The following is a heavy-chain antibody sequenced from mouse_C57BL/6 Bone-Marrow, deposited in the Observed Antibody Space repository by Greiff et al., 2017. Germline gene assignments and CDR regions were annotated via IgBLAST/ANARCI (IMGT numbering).Heavy chain of an antibody. D-gene: IGHD1-1*01. Sequence: QVQLKQSAAELARPGASVMMSCKASGYSFTSYTMHWVTQRPGQGLEWIGYINPSCGYTEYNQQFKDKTTLTADKSSSTAYMQLSSLTSEDSAFYYCARYGWGSRGYWGQGTAVTVSS. CDR1: GYSFTSYT. CDR3: ARYGWGSRGY. V-gene: IGHV1-4*02. J-gene: IGHJ4*01. CDR2: INPSCGYT.